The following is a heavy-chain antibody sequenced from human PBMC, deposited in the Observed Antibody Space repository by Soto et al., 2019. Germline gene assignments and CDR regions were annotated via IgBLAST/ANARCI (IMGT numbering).Heavy chain of an antibody. CDR3: ARTNYHFDL. D-gene: IGHD3-10*01. Sequence: GGSLRLSCAASGFTFSGYRMHWVRQAPGKGLVWVSRINSDGSSTDYADSVRGRFTISRDNAKNTLHLQMDSLRAEDTAVYYCARTNYHFDLWGQGTPVTV. CDR2: INSDGSST. CDR1: GFTFSGYR. J-gene: IGHJ4*02. V-gene: IGHV3-74*01.